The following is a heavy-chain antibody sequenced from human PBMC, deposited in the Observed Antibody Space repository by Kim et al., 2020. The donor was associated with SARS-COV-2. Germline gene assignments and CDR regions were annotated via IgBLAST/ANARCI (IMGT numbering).Heavy chain of an antibody. CDR3: ARDGDLYSSGKDAFDI. CDR1: GFTFSSYW. D-gene: IGHD6-19*01. V-gene: IGHV3-7*01. J-gene: IGHJ3*02. Sequence: GGSLRLSCAASGFTFSSYWMTWVRQAPGKGLEWVANIKQDGNQKYYVDSVKGRFTISRDNAKNSLYLQMNSLRAEETAVYYCARDGDLYSSGKDAFDIWGQGTMVTVSS. CDR2: IKQDGNQK.